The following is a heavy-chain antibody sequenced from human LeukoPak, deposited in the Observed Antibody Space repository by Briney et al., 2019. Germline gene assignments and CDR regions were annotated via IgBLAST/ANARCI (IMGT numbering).Heavy chain of an antibody. V-gene: IGHV3-23*01. J-gene: IGHJ4*02. D-gene: IGHD3-10*01. CDR1: GFTFSSYA. CDR3: ASDSGSYYRGY. Sequence: PGGSLRLSCAASGFTFSSYAMSWVRQAPGKGLEWVSAISGSGGSTYYADSVKGRFTISGDNSKNTLYLQMNSLRAEDTAVYYCASDSGSYYRGYWGQGTLVTVSS. CDR2: ISGSGGST.